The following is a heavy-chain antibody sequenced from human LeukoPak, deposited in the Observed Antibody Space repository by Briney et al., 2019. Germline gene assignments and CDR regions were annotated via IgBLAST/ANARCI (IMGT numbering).Heavy chain of an antibody. CDR3: ARVPYSSIWYPNNWFDP. J-gene: IGHJ5*02. V-gene: IGHV1-8*03. Sequence: ASVKVSCKASGYTFTSYDINWVRQATGQGLEWMGWMNPNSGNTGYAQKFQGRVTITRNTSISTAYMELSSLRSEDTAVYYCARVPYSSIWYPNNWFDPWGQGTLVTASS. CDR2: MNPNSGNT. CDR1: GYTFTSYD. D-gene: IGHD6-13*01.